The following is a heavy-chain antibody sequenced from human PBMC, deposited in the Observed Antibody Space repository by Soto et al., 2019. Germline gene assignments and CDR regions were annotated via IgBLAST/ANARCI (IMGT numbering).Heavy chain of an antibody. D-gene: IGHD6-13*01. V-gene: IGHV3-30*14. CDR2: ISYDGNDK. J-gene: IGHJ6*02. CDR1: GFIFSSYA. Sequence: QVQLVESGGGVVQPGRSLRLSCAASGFIFSSYAMHWVRQAPGKGLEWVTVISYDGNDKHYADSVKGRFTISRDNSKNTLYLQMNSLRAEDTAVYYCARVLAGYSSNRGGMDVWGQGTTVTVSS. CDR3: ARVLAGYSSNRGGMDV.